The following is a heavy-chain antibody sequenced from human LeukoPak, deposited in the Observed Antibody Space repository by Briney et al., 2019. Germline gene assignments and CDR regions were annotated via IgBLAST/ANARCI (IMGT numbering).Heavy chain of an antibody. D-gene: IGHD6-19*01. CDR1: GFTFSSYA. V-gene: IGHV3-23*01. Sequence: GGSLRLSCAASGFTFSSYAMSWVRQAPGKGLEWVSAISGSGGSTYYADSVKGRFTISRDNSKNTLYLQMNSLRAEDTAVYYCARSIAVAGSVCDYWGQGALVTVSS. CDR3: ARSIAVAGSVCDY. CDR2: ISGSGGST. J-gene: IGHJ4*02.